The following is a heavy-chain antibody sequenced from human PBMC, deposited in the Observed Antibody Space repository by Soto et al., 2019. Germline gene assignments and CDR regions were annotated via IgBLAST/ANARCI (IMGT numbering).Heavy chain of an antibody. Sequence: SETLSLTCAVSGGSISSSNWWSWVRQPPGKGLEWIGEIYHSGSTNYNPSLKSRVTISVDKSKNQFSLKLSSVTAADTAVYYCATQISVAGHYYYYGMDVWGQGTTVTVSS. CDR3: ATQISVAGHYYYYGMDV. V-gene: IGHV4-4*02. CDR2: IYHSGST. J-gene: IGHJ6*02. CDR1: GGSISSSNW. D-gene: IGHD6-19*01.